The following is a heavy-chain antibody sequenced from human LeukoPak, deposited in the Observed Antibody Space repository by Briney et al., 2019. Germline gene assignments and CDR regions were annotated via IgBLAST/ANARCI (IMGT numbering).Heavy chain of an antibody. D-gene: IGHD5-24*01. CDR3: ARGEMATTDFDY. V-gene: IGHV4-59*12. J-gene: IGHJ4*02. CDR2: IYYSGIT. Sequence: SETLSLTCTVSGASISSYYWNWIRQPPGKGLEWIGHIYYSGITKYNPSLKSRVTMSLDTSKNQFSLKLNSVTTADTAVYYCARGEMATTDFDYWGQGILVTVSS. CDR1: GASISSYY.